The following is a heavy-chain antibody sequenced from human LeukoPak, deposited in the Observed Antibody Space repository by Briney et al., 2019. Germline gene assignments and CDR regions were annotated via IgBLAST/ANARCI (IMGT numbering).Heavy chain of an antibody. Sequence: GRSLRLSCAASGFTFSSYSMNWVRQAPGKGLEWVSYISSSSSTIYYADSVKGRFTISRDNAKNSLYLQMNSLRDEDTAVYYCARDGRRGYSYGYSRYYYYGMDVWGQGTTVTVSS. D-gene: IGHD5-18*01. CDR2: ISSSSSTI. V-gene: IGHV3-48*02. J-gene: IGHJ6*02. CDR1: GFTFSSYS. CDR3: ARDGRRGYSYGYSRYYYYGMDV.